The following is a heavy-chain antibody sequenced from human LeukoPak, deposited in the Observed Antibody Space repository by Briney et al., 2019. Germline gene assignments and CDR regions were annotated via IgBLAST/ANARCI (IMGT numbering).Heavy chain of an antibody. Sequence: SETLSLTCTDSGGSISSYYWSWIRQPPGKGLEWIGYIYYSGSTNYNPSLKSRVTISVDTSKNQFSLKLSSVIAADTAVYYCARGGPYYYDSSGYYYVARVAFDIWGQGTMVTVSS. J-gene: IGHJ3*02. CDR3: ARGGPYYYDSSGYYYVARVAFDI. CDR1: GGSISSYY. V-gene: IGHV4-59*01. D-gene: IGHD3-22*01. CDR2: IYYSGST.